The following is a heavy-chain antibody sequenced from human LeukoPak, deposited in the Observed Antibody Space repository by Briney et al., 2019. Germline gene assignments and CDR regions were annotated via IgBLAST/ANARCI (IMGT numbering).Heavy chain of an antibody. CDR1: GFTFSSYE. J-gene: IGHJ6*02. CDR3: ARFGGTGIYYYYGMDV. Sequence: GGSLRLSCAASGFTFSSYEMNWVRQAPGKGLEWGSYISSSGSTIYYADSVKGRFTISRDNAKNSLYLQMNSLRAEDTAVYYCARFGGTGIYYYYGMDVWGQGTTVTVSS. V-gene: IGHV3-48*03. CDR2: ISSSGSTI. D-gene: IGHD1-1*01.